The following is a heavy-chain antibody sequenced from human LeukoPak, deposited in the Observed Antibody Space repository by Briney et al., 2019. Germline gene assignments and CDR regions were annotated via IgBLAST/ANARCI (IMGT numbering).Heavy chain of an antibody. Sequence: SETLSLTCTVSGGSTSSYYWSWIRQPPGKGLEWIGYIYYSGSTNYNPSLKSRVTISVDTSKNQFSLKLSSVTAADTAVYYCARAVQGWFDPWGQGTLVTVSS. CDR2: IYYSGST. V-gene: IGHV4-59*01. J-gene: IGHJ5*02. CDR1: GGSTSSYY. CDR3: ARAVQGWFDP.